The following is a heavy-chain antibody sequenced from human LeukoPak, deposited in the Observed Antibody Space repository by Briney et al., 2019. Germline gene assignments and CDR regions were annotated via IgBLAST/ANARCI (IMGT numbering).Heavy chain of an antibody. Sequence: GGSLRLSCAASGFTLDDYGMSWVRQAPGKGLEWVSGINWNGGSTGYADSVKGRFTISRDNAKNSLYLQMNSLRAEDTALYYCARVGNDYVWGSYRFAPHAFDIWGQGTMVTVSS. D-gene: IGHD3-16*02. CDR1: GFTLDDYG. CDR3: ARVGNDYVWGSYRFAPHAFDI. CDR2: INWNGGST. J-gene: IGHJ3*02. V-gene: IGHV3-20*04.